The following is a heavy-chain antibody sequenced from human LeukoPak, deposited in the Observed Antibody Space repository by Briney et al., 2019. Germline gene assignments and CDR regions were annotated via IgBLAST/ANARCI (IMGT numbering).Heavy chain of an antibody. Sequence: SETLSLTCAVYGGSFSGYYWSWIRQPPGKGLEWIGEINHSGSTNYNPSLKSRVTISVDTSKNQFSLKLSSVTAADTAVYYCARLGGYEGALRYWGQGTLVTVSS. V-gene: IGHV4-34*01. D-gene: IGHD3-16*01. CDR2: INHSGST. CDR3: ARLGGYEGALRY. CDR1: GGSFSGYY. J-gene: IGHJ4*02.